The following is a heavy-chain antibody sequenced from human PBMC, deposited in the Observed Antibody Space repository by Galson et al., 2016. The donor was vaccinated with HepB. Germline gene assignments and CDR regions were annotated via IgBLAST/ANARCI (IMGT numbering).Heavy chain of an antibody. J-gene: IGHJ5*02. V-gene: IGHV3-7*01. CDR3: ARFWHTTKKFDP. CDR2: IKLDGHEK. CDR1: GFTFSSFW. Sequence: SLRLSCAASGFTFSSFWMSWVRQAPGKGLELVANIKLDGHEKHYVDSVKGRFTISRDNAKNSVYLQMNRLRAEDAAVYYCARFWHTTKKFDPWGQGTLVTVSS. D-gene: IGHD1-14*01.